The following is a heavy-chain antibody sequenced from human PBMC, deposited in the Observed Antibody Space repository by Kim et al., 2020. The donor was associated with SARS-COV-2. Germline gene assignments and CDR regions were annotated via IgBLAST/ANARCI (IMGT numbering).Heavy chain of an antibody. J-gene: IGHJ4*02. CDR3: ARGPGYSYGLRFDY. D-gene: IGHD5-18*01. V-gene: IGHV3-48*03. Sequence: ADSVKGRFTISRDNAKNSLYLQMNSLRAEDTAVYYCARGPGYSYGLRFDYWGQGTLVTVSS.